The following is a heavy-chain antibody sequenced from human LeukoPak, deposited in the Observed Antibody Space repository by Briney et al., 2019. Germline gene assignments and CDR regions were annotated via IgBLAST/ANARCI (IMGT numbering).Heavy chain of an antibody. V-gene: IGHV3-64D*06. Sequence: GGSLRLSCSASGFTFSSYAMHWVGQAPGKGLEYVSGISINGGSTDYADSVKGRFTISRDNSKNTVYLQMSSLRAEDTAVYYCVKESRVVRGVIMDAFDMWGQGTMVTVSS. D-gene: IGHD3-10*01. CDR3: VKESRVVRGVIMDAFDM. CDR1: GFTFSSYA. J-gene: IGHJ3*02. CDR2: ISINGGST.